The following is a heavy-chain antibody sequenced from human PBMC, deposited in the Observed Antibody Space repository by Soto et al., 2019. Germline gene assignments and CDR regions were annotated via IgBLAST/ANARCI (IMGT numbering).Heavy chain of an antibody. J-gene: IGHJ5*02. Sequence: PGGSLRLSRTASGFNTRFYSMSWVRQTPGKGLEWVAALSRSGGATYYADSVRGRFTISRDASKDTLFLQMSNLRAEDTALYYCSKGEMSTIRNSFDPWGQGTLVTVSS. CDR2: LSRSGGAT. D-gene: IGHD1-7*01. CDR3: SKGEMSTIRNSFDP. V-gene: IGHV3-23*01. CDR1: GFNTRFYS.